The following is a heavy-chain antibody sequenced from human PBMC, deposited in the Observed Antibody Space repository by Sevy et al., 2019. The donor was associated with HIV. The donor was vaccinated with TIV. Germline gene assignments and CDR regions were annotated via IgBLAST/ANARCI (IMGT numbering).Heavy chain of an antibody. D-gene: IGHD6-13*01. J-gene: IGHJ4*01. CDR3: ARDGGYSIKWYPLY. V-gene: IGHV3-30-3*01. CDR1: GFAFSSHA. Sequence: GGSLRLSCSASGFAFSSHAMHWVRQAPGKGLEWVAVISYEGTETFYAASVEGRFTISRDNSKNMLSLQINSLRPENTAVYYCARDGGYSIKWYPLYWGHGTLVTVSS. CDR2: ISYEGTET.